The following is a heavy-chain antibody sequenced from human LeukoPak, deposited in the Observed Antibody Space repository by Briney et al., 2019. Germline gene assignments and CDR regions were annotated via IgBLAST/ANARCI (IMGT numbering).Heavy chain of an antibody. CDR2: ITSSGSAM. J-gene: IGHJ4*02. CDR3: ARGGLLVFDY. CDR1: GFTFSNYD. V-gene: IGHV3-48*03. Sequence: GRSLRLSCAASGFTFSNYDMNWVRRAPGKGLEWVSYITSSGSAMYYADSVKGRFTISRDNAKNSLYLQMDSLRAEDTAVYYCARGGLLVFDYWGQGTLVTVSS.